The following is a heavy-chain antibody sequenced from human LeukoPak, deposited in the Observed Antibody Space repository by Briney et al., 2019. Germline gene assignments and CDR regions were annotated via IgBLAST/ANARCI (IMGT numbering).Heavy chain of an antibody. Sequence: PGRSLRLSCVASGFTFSSYAMHWVRQAPGKGLEWVAVISYDGSNKYYADSVKGRFTISRDNAKNTLYLQMNSLRAEDTAVYYGARASPGGYYDSSGSKPYYFDYWGQGTLVTVSS. CDR2: ISYDGSNK. CDR1: GFTFSSYA. CDR3: ARASPGGYYDSSGSKPYYFDY. D-gene: IGHD3-22*01. V-gene: IGHV3-30-3*01. J-gene: IGHJ4*02.